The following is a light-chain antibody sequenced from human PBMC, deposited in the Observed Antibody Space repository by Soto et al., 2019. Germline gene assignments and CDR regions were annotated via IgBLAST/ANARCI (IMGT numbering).Light chain of an antibody. Sequence: QSVLAQPPSASGSPGQSVTISCTGTSSDVVGYDYVSWYQHHPGKAPKLMIYEVTKRPSGVPDRFSGSKSGNTASLTVSGLQAEDEADYYCSSYAGSNIGVFGTGTKVTVL. CDR2: EVT. CDR1: SSDVVGYDY. V-gene: IGLV2-8*01. CDR3: SSYAGSNIGV. J-gene: IGLJ1*01.